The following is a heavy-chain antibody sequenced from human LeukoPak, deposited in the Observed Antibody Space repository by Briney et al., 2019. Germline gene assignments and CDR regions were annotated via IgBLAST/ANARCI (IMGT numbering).Heavy chain of an antibody. D-gene: IGHD1-7*01. Sequence: GGSLRLSCAASGFTFSSYSMNWVRQAPGKGLEWVSSISSSSSYIYYADSVKGRFTISRDNAKNSLYLQMNSLRAEDTAVYYCARDRWAGDWNYPFNYWGQGTLVTVSS. V-gene: IGHV3-21*01. J-gene: IGHJ4*02. CDR2: ISSSSSYI. CDR1: GFTFSSYS. CDR3: ARDRWAGDWNYPFNY.